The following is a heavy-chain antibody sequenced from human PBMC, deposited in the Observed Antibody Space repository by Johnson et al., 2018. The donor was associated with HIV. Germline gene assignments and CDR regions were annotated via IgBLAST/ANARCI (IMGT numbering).Heavy chain of an antibody. V-gene: IGHV3-74*03. CDR2: MNSDGSST. D-gene: IGHD3-16*01. J-gene: IGHJ3*01. CDR3: AREKEMTRLGAFDV. CDR1: GFTFSSHW. Sequence: VQLVESGGGLVQPGGSLRLSCAVSGFTFSSHWMTWVRQAPGKGLVWVSRMNSDGSSTTYADSVKGRFTISRDNAKNTLYLQMKTLRAEDTAIYYCAREKEMTRLGAFDVWGQGTVVTVSS.